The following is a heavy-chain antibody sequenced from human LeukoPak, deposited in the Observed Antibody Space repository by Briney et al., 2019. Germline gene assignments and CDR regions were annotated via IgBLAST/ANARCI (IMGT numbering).Heavy chain of an antibody. D-gene: IGHD6-6*01. Sequence: SETLSLTCTVSGGSISSYYWSWIRQPPGKGLEWIGYIYYSGSTDYNPSLKSRVTISVDTSKNQFSLKLSSVTAADTAVYYCAREPAAHSEYSSSSITFDIWGQGTMVTVSS. CDR1: GGSISSYY. CDR2: IYYSGST. J-gene: IGHJ3*02. CDR3: AREPAAHSEYSSSSITFDI. V-gene: IGHV4-59*01.